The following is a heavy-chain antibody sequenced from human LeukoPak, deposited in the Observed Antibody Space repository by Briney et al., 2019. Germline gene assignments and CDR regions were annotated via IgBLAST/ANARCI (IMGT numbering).Heavy chain of an antibody. CDR2: INHSGST. D-gene: IGHD6-19*01. V-gene: IGHV4-34*01. CDR1: GGSFSGYY. J-gene: IGHJ4*02. Sequence: SETLSLTCAVYGGSFSGYYWSWIRQPPGKGLEWIGEINHSGSTNYNPSLKSRVTISVDTCKSQFSLKLSSVTAADTAVYYCARVAVAGIDYWGQGTLVTVSS. CDR3: ARVAVAGIDY.